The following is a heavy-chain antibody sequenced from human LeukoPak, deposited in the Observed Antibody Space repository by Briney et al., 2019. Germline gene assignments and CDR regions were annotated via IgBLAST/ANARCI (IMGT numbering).Heavy chain of an antibody. V-gene: IGHV3-33*01. CDR3: ARDAYYFGSGSYVDY. CDR2: IWYHGSNE. Sequence: GRSLRLYCAVSGFTFSSYGMLWLRQAPGKGLQGVAVIWYHGSNEFYADFVKGRFTISRDNSKNTLYLQMNSLRAEDTAVYYCARDAYYFGSGSYVDYWGQGTLVTVSS. J-gene: IGHJ4*02. CDR1: GFTFSSYG. D-gene: IGHD3-10*01.